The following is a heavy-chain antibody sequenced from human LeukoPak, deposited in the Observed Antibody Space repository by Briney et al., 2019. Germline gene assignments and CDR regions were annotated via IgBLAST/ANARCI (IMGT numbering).Heavy chain of an antibody. J-gene: IGHJ4*02. D-gene: IGHD6-13*01. CDR3: ARDSAGNDY. CDR1: GFTFSTYW. Sequence: GGSLRLSCAASGFTFSTYWMSWVRQAPGKGLEWVANIKQDGSEKYYVDPVKGRFTISRDNAKNSLYLQMNSLRAEDTAMYYCARDSAGNDYWGQGTLVTASS. V-gene: IGHV3-7*01. CDR2: IKQDGSEK.